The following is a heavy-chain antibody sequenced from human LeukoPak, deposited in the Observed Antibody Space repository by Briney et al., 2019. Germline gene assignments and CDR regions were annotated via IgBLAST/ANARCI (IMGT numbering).Heavy chain of an antibody. V-gene: IGHV1-69*05. Sequence: SVKVSCKASGGTFSSYAISWVRQAPGQGLEWMGMIIPIFGTANYAQKFQRRVTITTDESTSTAYMELSSLRSEDTAVYYCARDDYYDSSGSRAGAFDIWGQGTMVTVSS. CDR1: GGTFSSYA. CDR3: ARDDYYDSSGSRAGAFDI. CDR2: IIPIFGTA. J-gene: IGHJ3*02. D-gene: IGHD3-22*01.